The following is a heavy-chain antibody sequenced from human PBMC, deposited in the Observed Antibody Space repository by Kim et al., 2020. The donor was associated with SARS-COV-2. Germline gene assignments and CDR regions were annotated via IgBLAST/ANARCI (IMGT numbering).Heavy chain of an antibody. D-gene: IGHD1-7*01. CDR2: IDWDDDK. J-gene: IGHJ6*03. V-gene: IGHV2-70*11. CDR1: GFSLSTRGMC. Sequence: SGPTLVNPTETLTLTCTFSGFSLSTRGMCVTWIREPPGKALEWLARIDWDDDKYYNTSLKTRLTISKDTSKNQVVLTMTNMDPVDTANYYCARLRGTGTTRSQSYYYYMDVWGKGTTVTVSS. CDR3: ARLRGTGTTRSQSYYYYMDV.